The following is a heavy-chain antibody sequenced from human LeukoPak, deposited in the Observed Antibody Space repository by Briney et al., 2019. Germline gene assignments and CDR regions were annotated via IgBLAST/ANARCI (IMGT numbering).Heavy chain of an antibody. CDR1: GYTFTSHD. J-gene: IGHJ6*02. V-gene: IGHV1-8*01. CDR2: MNPSSGNT. D-gene: IGHD3-10*02. CDR3: ARGPVEAVFGVSTED. Sequence: ASVKVSCKASGYTFTSHDINWVRQATGQGLEWMGWMNPSSGNTGYAQKFQGRVSMTRDTSISTAYMELSSLRSEDTAVYYCARGPVEAVFGVSTEDWGQGTTVTVSS.